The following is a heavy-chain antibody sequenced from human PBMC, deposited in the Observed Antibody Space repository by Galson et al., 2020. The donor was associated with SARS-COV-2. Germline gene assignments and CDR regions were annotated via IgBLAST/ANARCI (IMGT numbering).Heavy chain of an antibody. CDR1: GFTFSNFA. Sequence: GESLKISCAASGFTFSNFAMHWVRQAPGKGPEWVAVISDDGTNTYYRDSVKGRFSISRDNSKNTLYLQMNSLRVEDTAVYHCAKSLWFGEILSPFDYWGQGAQATVSS. CDR3: AKSLWFGEILSPFDY. V-gene: IGHV3-30*18. CDR2: ISDDGTNT. D-gene: IGHD3-10*01. J-gene: IGHJ4*02.